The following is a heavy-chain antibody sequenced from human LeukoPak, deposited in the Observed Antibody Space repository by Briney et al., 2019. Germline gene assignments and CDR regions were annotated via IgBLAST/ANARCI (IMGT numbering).Heavy chain of an antibody. CDR3: ARDLPIVCSGGSCYSYYYYGMDV. CDR1: GFTFSSYG. Sequence: PGGSLRLSCAASGFTFSSYGMHWVRQAPGKGLEWVAVISYDGSNKYYADSVKGRFTISRDNSKNTLYLQINSLRAEDTAVYYCARDLPIVCSGGSCYSYYYYGMDVWGQGTTVTVSS. V-gene: IGHV3-30*19. CDR2: ISYDGSNK. D-gene: IGHD2-15*01. J-gene: IGHJ6*02.